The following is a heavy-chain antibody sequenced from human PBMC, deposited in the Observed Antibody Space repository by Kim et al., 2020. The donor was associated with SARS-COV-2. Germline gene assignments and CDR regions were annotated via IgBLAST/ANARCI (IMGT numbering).Heavy chain of an antibody. Sequence: SETLSLTCTVSGGSVSSGSYYWSWIRQPPGKGLEWIGYIYYSGSTNYNPSLKSRVTISVDTSKNQFSLKLSSVTAADTALYYCARAERSGSYQGQFDYWG. V-gene: IGHV4-61*01. J-gene: IGHJ4*01. CDR2: IYYSGST. CDR3: ARAERSGSYQGQFDY. D-gene: IGHD1-26*01. CDR1: GGSVSSGSYY.